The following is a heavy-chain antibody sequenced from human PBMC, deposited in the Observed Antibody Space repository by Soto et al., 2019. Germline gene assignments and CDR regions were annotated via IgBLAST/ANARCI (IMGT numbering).Heavy chain of an antibody. CDR3: ARSGGNYWFDP. V-gene: IGHV3-30-3*01. D-gene: IGHD2-21*02. Sequence: PGGALRLSCAGSGFTFRNYAMHSVRQAPGKGLEWVAVISYDGSNKYYADSVKGRFTISRDNFKNTLYLQMNSLRAEDTAVYYCARSGGNYWFDPWGQGTLVTVSS. CDR2: ISYDGSNK. CDR1: GFTFRNYA. J-gene: IGHJ5*02.